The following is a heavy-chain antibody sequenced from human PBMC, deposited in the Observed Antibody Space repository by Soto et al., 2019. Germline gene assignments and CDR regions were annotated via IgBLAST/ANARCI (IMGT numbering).Heavy chain of an antibody. CDR2: IYYSGST. D-gene: IGHD6-25*01. CDR3: ARDLGSGWAYFDN. V-gene: IGHV4-59*12. J-gene: IGHJ4*02. Sequence: SETLSLTCAVSGASISSYYWSWIRQPPGKGLEWVGYIYYSGSTKTNPSLKSRVTISVDTSKNQFSLKLSSVTAADTAVYYCARDLGSGWAYFDNWGQGTLVTVSS. CDR1: GASISSYY.